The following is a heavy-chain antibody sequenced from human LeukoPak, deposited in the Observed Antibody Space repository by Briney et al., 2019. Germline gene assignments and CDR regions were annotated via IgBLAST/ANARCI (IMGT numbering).Heavy chain of an antibody. Sequence: GGSLRLSCAASGFTFDDYAMHWVRQAPGKGLEWVSGISWNSGSIGYADSVKGRFTISRDNAKNSLYLQMSSLRAEDTAVYYCASYSYGYTPSSPFDYWGQGTLVTVSS. V-gene: IGHV3-9*01. J-gene: IGHJ4*02. CDR2: ISWNSGSI. D-gene: IGHD3-16*01. CDR3: ASYSYGYTPSSPFDY. CDR1: GFTFDDYA.